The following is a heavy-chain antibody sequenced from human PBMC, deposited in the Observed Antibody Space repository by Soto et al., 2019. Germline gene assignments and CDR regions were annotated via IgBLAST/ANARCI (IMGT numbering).Heavy chain of an antibody. D-gene: IGHD3-16*01. V-gene: IGHV3-23*01. CDR2: LTGSGGTS. Sequence: PGGSLRLSCVASGFSFSNYGMSWVRLAPGKGLEWVSGLTGSGGTSYYADSVKGRFTISRDNSKNTLYLQMNSLGVEDTAVYYCVREISYVSGGHLYYGMDVLGQGTAVTVSS. J-gene: IGHJ6*02. CDR1: GFSFSNYG. CDR3: VREISYVSGGHLYYGMDV.